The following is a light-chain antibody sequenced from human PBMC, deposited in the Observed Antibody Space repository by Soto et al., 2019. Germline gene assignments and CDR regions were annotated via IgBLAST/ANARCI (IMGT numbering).Light chain of an antibody. V-gene: IGKV3-20*01. CDR2: GAS. J-gene: IGKJ2*01. CDR1: QSVSSSS. Sequence: EIVLTQSPGTLSLSPGERATLSCRASQSVSSSSITWYQQKPGQAPRLLIYGASTRATGIPDRFSGSGSGTDCSLTISRLEPEDFAVYYCLQFDNSPLYTFGQGTKVEIK. CDR3: LQFDNSPLYT.